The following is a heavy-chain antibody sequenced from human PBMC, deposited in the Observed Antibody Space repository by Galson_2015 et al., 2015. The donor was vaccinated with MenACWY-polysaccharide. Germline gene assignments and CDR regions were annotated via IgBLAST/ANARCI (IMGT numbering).Heavy chain of an antibody. V-gene: IGHV3-23*01. CDR3: ARGATRENYGIWFFDL. CDR1: AFDFNKYV. J-gene: IGHJ2*01. CDR2: ITPTGGTP. D-gene: IGHD1-7*01. Sequence: SLRLSCAASAFDFNKYVMNWVRQPPGKGLQWVSSITPTGGTPYYADSVRGRFTITRDNSKNTLYLQMNSLGAEDTAVYFCARGATRENYGIWFFDLWGSGTLVTVSS.